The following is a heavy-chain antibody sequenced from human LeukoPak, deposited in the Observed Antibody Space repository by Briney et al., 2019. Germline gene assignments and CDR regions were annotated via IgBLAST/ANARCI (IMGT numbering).Heavy chain of an antibody. Sequence: GGSLRLSCAASGFTFSSYGMHWVRQAPGKGLEWVAVISYDGSNKYYADSVKGRFTISRDNSKNTLYLQMNSLRAEDTAVYYCAKAQYYYGSGRSYYFDYWGQGTLVTVSS. J-gene: IGHJ4*02. CDR1: GFTFSSYG. CDR2: ISYDGSNK. CDR3: AKAQYYYGSGRSYYFDY. D-gene: IGHD3-10*01. V-gene: IGHV3-30*18.